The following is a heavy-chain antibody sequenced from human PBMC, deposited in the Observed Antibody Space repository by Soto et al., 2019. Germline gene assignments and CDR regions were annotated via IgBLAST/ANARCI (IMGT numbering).Heavy chain of an antibody. V-gene: IGHV4-61*01. CDR2: IDYSGNT. CDR3: AKDYGSARYFFDY. CDR1: SGSVSSGSYY. J-gene: IGHJ4*02. Sequence: SHTLSLTCTVSSGSVSSGSYYWTWIRQAPGKGLEWIGSIDYSGNTNYNPSLKSAVIISVDTSKNTLYIQMNSLRADDTAVYYCAKDYGSARYFFDYWGQGALVTVSS. D-gene: IGHD6-19*01.